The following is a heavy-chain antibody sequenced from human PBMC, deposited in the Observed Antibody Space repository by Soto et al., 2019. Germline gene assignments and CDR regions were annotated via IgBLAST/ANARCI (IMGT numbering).Heavy chain of an antibody. CDR3: AREGVRDNDDFDI. D-gene: IGHD3-10*01. V-gene: IGHV3-30-3*01. J-gene: IGHJ3*02. CDR1: GFTFSSYA. CDR2: ISYDGSNK. Sequence: QVQLVESGGGVVQPGRSLRLSCAASGFTFSSYAMHWVRQAPGKGLEWVAVISYDGSNKYYADSVKGRFTISRDNSKNTLYLQMNSLRAEDTAVYYCAREGVRDNDDFDIWGQGTMVTVSS.